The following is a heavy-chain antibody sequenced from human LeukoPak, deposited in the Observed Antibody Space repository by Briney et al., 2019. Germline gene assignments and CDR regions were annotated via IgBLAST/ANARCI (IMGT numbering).Heavy chain of an antibody. J-gene: IGHJ3*02. CDR3: AREGLLCGGDCYRDGFDI. CDR1: GGSISSYY. D-gene: IGHD2-21*02. Sequence: SETLSLTCTVSGGSISSYYWSWIRQPPGKGLEWIGYISDSGSTNYNPPLKSRVTISVDTSKNQFSLKLTSVTAADTALYYCAREGLLCGGDCYRDGFDIWGQGTMVTVSS. V-gene: IGHV4-59*01. CDR2: ISDSGST.